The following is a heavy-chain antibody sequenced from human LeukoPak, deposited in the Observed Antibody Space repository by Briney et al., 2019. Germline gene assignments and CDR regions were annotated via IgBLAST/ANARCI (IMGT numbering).Heavy chain of an antibody. CDR1: GYTFTGYY. CDR3: AKGTLRYSSCYEY. J-gene: IGHJ4*02. CDR2: INPNSGGT. V-gene: IGHV1-2*06. D-gene: IGHD6-19*01. Sequence: GASVKVSCKASGYTFTGYYMHWVRQAPGQGLEWMGRINPNSGGTNYAQKFQGRVTMTRDTSISTAYMELSRLRSDDTAMYYCAKGTLRYSSCYEYWGQGTPVTVSP.